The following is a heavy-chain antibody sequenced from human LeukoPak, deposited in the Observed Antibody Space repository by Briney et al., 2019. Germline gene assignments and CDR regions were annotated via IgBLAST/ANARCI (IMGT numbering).Heavy chain of an antibody. CDR2: IIPIFGTA. V-gene: IGHV1-69*06. CDR1: GGTFSSYA. J-gene: IGHJ6*04. CDR3: ARGTITMVRGVMDYYGMDV. D-gene: IGHD3-10*01. Sequence: ASVKVSCKASGGTFSSYAISWVRQAPGQGLEWMGGIIPIFGTANYAQKSQGRVTITADKSTSTAYMELSSLRSEDTAVYYCARGTITMVRGVMDYYGMDVWGEGTTVTVSS.